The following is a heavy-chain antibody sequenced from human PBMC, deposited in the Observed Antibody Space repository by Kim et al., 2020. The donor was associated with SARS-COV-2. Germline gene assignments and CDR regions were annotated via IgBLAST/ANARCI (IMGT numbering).Heavy chain of an antibody. V-gene: IGHV5-10-1*01. CDR3: ASIGQLAELDY. Sequence: TNDSPSFKGHATISADKSISTAYLQWSSLKASDTAMYYCASIGQLAELDYWGQGTLVTVSS. CDR2: T. J-gene: IGHJ4*02. D-gene: IGHD6-6*01.